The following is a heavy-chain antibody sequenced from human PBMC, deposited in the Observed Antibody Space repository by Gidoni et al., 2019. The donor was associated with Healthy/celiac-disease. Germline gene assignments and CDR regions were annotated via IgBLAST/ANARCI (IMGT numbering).Heavy chain of an antibody. CDR1: GFTFDDYT. V-gene: IGHV3-43*01. D-gene: IGHD1-26*01. Sequence: EVQLVESGGVVVQPGGSLRLSCAASGFTFDDYTMHWVRQAPGKGLEWVSLISWDGGSTYYADSAKGRFTISRDNSKNSLYLQMNSLRTEDTALYYCAKDIRKWELLKGAAFDIWGQGTMVTVSS. CDR3: AKDIRKWELLKGAAFDI. CDR2: ISWDGGST. J-gene: IGHJ3*02.